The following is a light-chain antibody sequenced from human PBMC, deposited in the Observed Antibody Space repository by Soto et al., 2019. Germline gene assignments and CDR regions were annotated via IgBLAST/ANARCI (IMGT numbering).Light chain of an antibody. J-gene: IGLJ1*01. CDR1: SSDVGSYNL. Sequence: QSVLTQPASVSGSPGQSITISCTGTSSDVGSYNLVSWYQQHPGKAPKVMIYEARKRSSGVSDRFSGSKSGNTASLTISGLQAEDEGDYYCCSYAVSSTYVFGTGTKVTVL. CDR3: CSYAVSSTYV. CDR2: EAR. V-gene: IGLV2-23*01.